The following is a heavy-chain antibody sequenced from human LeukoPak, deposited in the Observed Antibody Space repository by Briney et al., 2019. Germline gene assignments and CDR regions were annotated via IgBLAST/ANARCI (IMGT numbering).Heavy chain of an antibody. V-gene: IGHV3-30*18. Sequence: GGSLRLSCAASGFTFSSYGMHWVRQVPGKGLEWVAVISYDGSNKYYADSVKGRFTISRDNSKNTLYLQMNSMRAEDTAVYYCAKTAPIVVVVAASQPMDVWGKGTTVTVSS. CDR3: AKTAPIVVVVAASQPMDV. CDR2: ISYDGSNK. CDR1: GFTFSSYG. J-gene: IGHJ6*03. D-gene: IGHD2-15*01.